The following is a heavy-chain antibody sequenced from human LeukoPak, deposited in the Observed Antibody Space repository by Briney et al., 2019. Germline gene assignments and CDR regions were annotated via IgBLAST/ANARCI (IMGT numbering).Heavy chain of an antibody. V-gene: IGHV3-49*04. D-gene: IGHD2-2*01. CDR2: IQAEAYGGAT. CDR1: GFTFGDYA. Sequence: LTGGSLRLSCSTSGFTFGDYAMSWVRQAPGKGLEWVGFIQAEAYGGATKYAASVNGRFSISRDDSLSIANLQMNNLKTEDTAVYYCTRAPHPRCSSSGCYLDYWGQGTLVTVSS. J-gene: IGHJ4*02. CDR3: TRAPHPRCSSSGCYLDY.